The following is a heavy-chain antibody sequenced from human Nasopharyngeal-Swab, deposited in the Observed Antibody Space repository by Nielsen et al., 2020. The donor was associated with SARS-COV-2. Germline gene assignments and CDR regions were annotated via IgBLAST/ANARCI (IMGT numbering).Heavy chain of an antibody. D-gene: IGHD3-22*01. CDR2: ISRSGRT. CDR3: ARQGVPIRGWFKDYDRTAYEY. V-gene: IGHV4-34*01. CDR1: GGSFSGYY. J-gene: IGHJ4*02. Sequence: SETLSLTCAVYGGSFSGYYWSWIRQSPGKVLEWIGEISRSGRTNSNPSLNSRVTISLDTSKNQFSLKVTSVTAADTAVYYCARQGVPIRGWFKDYDRTAYEYWGQGTLVTVSS.